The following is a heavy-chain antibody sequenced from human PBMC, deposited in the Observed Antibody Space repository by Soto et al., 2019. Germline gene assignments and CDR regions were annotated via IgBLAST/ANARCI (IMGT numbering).Heavy chain of an antibody. CDR3: AKDYYGSGTTYYYYYGMDV. D-gene: IGHD3-10*01. V-gene: IGHV3-30*18. Sequence: PGGSLRLSCAASGFTFSSYGMHWVRQAPGKGLEWVAVISYDGSNKYYADSVKGRFTISRDNSKNTLYLQMNSLRAEDTAVYYCAKDYYGSGTTYYYYYGMDVWGQGTTVTVSS. J-gene: IGHJ6*02. CDR1: GFTFSSYG. CDR2: ISYDGSNK.